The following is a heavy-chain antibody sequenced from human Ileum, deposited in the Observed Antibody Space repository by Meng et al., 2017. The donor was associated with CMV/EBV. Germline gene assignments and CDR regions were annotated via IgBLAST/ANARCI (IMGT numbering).Heavy chain of an antibody. D-gene: IGHD1-26*01. CDR1: GYKFNSYW. Sequence: CEASGYKFNSYWIAWVRQMPGKGLEWMGIIYPGDSDTRYSPSFQGQVTISADKSSRTASLQWSSLKTSDTAIYYCARRATGSYKFDYWGQGTLVTVSS. CDR2: IYPGDSDT. V-gene: IGHV5-51*01. J-gene: IGHJ4*02. CDR3: ARRATGSYKFDY.